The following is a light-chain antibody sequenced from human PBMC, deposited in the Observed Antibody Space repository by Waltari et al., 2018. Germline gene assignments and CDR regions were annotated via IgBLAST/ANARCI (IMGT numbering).Light chain of an antibody. CDR2: DVN. CDR3: CSYAGTYLPYV. J-gene: IGLJ1*01. CDR1: SSDIGTYNF. Sequence: QSALTQPRSVSGSPGQSVTISCTGSSSDIGTYNFVSWYQQHPGKAPELLIYDVNERPSAVPDRFSGSKSVVSASLTISALQADDDAQYYCCSYAGTYLPYVFGCATQVTVL. V-gene: IGLV2-11*01.